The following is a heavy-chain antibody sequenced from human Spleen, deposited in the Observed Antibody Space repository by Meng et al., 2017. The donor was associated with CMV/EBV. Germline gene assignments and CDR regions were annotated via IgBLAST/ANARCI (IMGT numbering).Heavy chain of an antibody. V-gene: IGHV3-30*19. CDR2: ISNDGGNK. Sequence: GESLKISCAASGFTFSSYGMHWVRQAPGKGLEWVSVISNDGGNKYYADSVKGRFTISRDNSKNTLYLQMNSLRPEDTAVYYCARVVEGLDVWGQGTTVTVSS. J-gene: IGHJ6*02. CDR3: ARVVEGLDV. CDR1: GFTFSSYG.